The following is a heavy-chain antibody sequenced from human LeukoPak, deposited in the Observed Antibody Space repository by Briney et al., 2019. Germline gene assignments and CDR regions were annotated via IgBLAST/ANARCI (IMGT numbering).Heavy chain of an antibody. D-gene: IGHD3-10*01. V-gene: IGHV1-46*01. CDR1: GYSFTNYY. Sequence: ASVKVSCKASGYSFTNYYMHWVRRAPGQGLEWMGIINPSGHVTSYAQKFQGRVTMSRDTSTSTVNMELSSLTSEDTAVYYCVTGRGSGTNLYYYYGMDLWGQGTTVTVSS. J-gene: IGHJ6*02. CDR2: INPSGHVT. CDR3: VTGRGSGTNLYYYYGMDL.